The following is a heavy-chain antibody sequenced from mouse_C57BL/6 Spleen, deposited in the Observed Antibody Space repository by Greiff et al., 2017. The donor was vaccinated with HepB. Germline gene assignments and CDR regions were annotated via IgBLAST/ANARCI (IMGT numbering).Heavy chain of an antibody. V-gene: IGHV1-82*01. Sequence: VQLQQSGPELVKPGASVKLSCKASGYAFSSSWMNWVKQRPGKGLEWIGRIYPGDGDTNYNGKFKGKATLTADKTSSTAYMQLSSLTSEDSAVYCCARAAQAKWGYWGQGTTLTVSS. D-gene: IGHD3-2*02. CDR1: GYAFSSSW. CDR2: IYPGDGDT. J-gene: IGHJ2*01. CDR3: ARAAQAKWGY.